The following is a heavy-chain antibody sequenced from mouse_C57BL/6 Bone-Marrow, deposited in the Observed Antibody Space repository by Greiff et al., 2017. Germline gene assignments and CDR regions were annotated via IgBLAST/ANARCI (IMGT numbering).Heavy chain of an antibody. CDR2: IWRGGST. J-gene: IGHJ2*01. CDR3: AKDGYYDYDGAYFAY. D-gene: IGHD2-4*01. Sequence: QVQLQQSGPGLVQPSQSLSITCTVSGFSLTSYGVHWVRQSPGKGLEWLGVIWRGGSTDYNAAFMSRLSITKDNSKSQVFFKMNSLHADDTAIYYCAKDGYYDYDGAYFAYWGQGTTLTVSS. CDR1: GFSLTSYG. V-gene: IGHV2-5*01.